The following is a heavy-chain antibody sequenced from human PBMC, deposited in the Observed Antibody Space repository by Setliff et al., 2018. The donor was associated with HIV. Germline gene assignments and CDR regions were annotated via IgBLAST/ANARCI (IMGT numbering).Heavy chain of an antibody. CDR3: AKDRWGGKPYYFDY. D-gene: IGHD7-27*01. Sequence: GGSLRLSCEGSGFTFSVYGMHWVRQAPGKGLEWVAVIWHDGGKKYYADSLKGRFTISRDDSKNTLYLQMNSLRAEDTAVYYCAKDRWGGKPYYFDYWGQGTLVTVSS. CDR2: IWHDGGKK. J-gene: IGHJ4*02. V-gene: IGHV3-33*06. CDR1: GFTFSVYG.